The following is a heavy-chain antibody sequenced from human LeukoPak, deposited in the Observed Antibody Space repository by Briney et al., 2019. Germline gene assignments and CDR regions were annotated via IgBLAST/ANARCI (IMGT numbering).Heavy chain of an antibody. J-gene: IGHJ3*02. D-gene: IGHD3-22*01. CDR1: GGSISSSSYY. CDR3: ARHKVVGAFDI. V-gene: IGHV4-39*01. CDR2: IYYSGST. Sequence: PSETLSLTCTVSGGSISSSSYYWGWIRQPPGKGLERIGSIYYSGSTYYNPSLKSRVTISVDTSKNQFSLKLSSVTAADTAVYYCARHKVVGAFDIWGQGTMVTVSS.